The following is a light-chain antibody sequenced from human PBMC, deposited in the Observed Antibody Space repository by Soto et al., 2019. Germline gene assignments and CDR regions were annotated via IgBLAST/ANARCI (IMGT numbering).Light chain of an antibody. CDR1: SSDVGGYNY. J-gene: IGLJ1*01. CDR2: DVS. Sequence: QSVLTQPASVSGSPGQSITISCTGTSSDVGGYNYVSWYQQHPGTAPKLMIYDVSNRHSGVSNRFSGSKSGNTASLTISGLQAADEADYYCSSYTSSSTLYVFGTGTKLTVL. V-gene: IGLV2-14*01. CDR3: SSYTSSSTLYV.